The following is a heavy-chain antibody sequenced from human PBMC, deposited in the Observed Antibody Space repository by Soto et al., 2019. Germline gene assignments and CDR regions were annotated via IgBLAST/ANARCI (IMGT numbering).Heavy chain of an antibody. CDR2: INPDNGNT. J-gene: IGHJ5*02. CDR1: GYTFTRYT. Sequence: ASVKVSCKASGYTFTRYTMNWVRQAPGQRLEWMGWINPDNGNTKSSQKFQDRVIITRDTSASTAYMGLSSLRSEDTAVYYCARGIATGQIDTWGQGTLVTVSS. CDR3: ARGIATGQIDT. V-gene: IGHV1-3*01. D-gene: IGHD2-15*01.